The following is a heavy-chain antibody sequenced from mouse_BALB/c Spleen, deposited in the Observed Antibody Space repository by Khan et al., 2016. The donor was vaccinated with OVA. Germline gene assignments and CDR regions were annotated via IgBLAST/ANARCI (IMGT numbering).Heavy chain of an antibody. CDR2: ISSGGSYT. V-gene: IGHV5-6*01. J-gene: IGHJ3*01. CDR1: GFTFSTYG. CDR3: AILAEYYNSEGFAY. Sequence: EVQGVESGGDLVKPGGSLKLSCAASGFTFSTYGMSWVRQTPDKRLEWVATISSGGSYTYYPDSVKGRFTISRANAKNTLYLQMSSLKSEDTAMYYGAILAEYYNSEGFAYWGQGTLVTVSA. D-gene: IGHD1-1*02.